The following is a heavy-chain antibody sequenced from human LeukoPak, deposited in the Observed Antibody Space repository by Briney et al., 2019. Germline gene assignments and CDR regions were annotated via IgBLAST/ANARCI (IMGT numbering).Heavy chain of an antibody. J-gene: IGHJ1*01. D-gene: IGHD3-22*01. CDR2: IYTSGST. CDR3: ADYYDSSGYYYGEYFQH. CDR1: GGSISSGGYF. V-gene: IGHV4-61*02. Sequence: PSQTLSLTCTVSGGSISSGGYFWSWIRQPAGKGLEWIGRIYTSGSTNYNPSLNSRVTISVDTSTNQFSLKLSSVTAADTAVYYCADYYDSSGYYYGEYFQHWGQGTLVTVSS.